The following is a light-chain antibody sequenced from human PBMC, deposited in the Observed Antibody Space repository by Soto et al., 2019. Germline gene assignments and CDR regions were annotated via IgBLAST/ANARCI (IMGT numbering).Light chain of an antibody. J-gene: IGLJ1*01. Sequence: QSVLTQPASVSGSPGQSIAISCTGTSSDVGGYNSASWYQQHPGKAPKLLIYDVSNRPSGVSNRFSGSKSGNTASLTISGLQAGDEADYYCSSYSTGGSYVFGTGTKVTVL. CDR2: DVS. CDR3: SSYSTGGSYV. CDR1: SSDVGGYNS. V-gene: IGLV2-14*03.